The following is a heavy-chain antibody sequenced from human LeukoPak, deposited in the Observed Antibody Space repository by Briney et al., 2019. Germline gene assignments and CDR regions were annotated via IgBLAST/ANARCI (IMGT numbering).Heavy chain of an antibody. Sequence: EASVKVSCKTSGYTFSTYMYGITWVRQAPGQGLEWMGWISVYNGDTKYAEKLQGRVTMTTDTSTNTAYMDLRSLRYDDTAVYYCARVPRDGTIDYWGQGTLVTVSS. CDR3: ARVPRDGTIDY. J-gene: IGHJ4*02. CDR2: ISVYNGDT. CDR1: GYTFSTYMYG. D-gene: IGHD2-8*01. V-gene: IGHV1-18*01.